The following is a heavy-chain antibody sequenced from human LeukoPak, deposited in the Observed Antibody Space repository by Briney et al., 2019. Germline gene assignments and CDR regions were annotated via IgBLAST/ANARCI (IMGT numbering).Heavy chain of an antibody. V-gene: IGHV4-4*07. CDR3: SRYHDVGLRSTNYFDP. CDR1: GGSIRTYN. J-gene: IGHJ5*02. Sequence: SETLSLTCSVSGGSIRTYNWSWIRRPAGKGLEWIGRIYRSGTADYNPSLESRVTISVDRSKNQLSLKLTSVTAADTAVYYCSRYHDVGLRSTNYFDPWGQGTLVTVSS. CDR2: IYRSGTA. D-gene: IGHD3-22*01.